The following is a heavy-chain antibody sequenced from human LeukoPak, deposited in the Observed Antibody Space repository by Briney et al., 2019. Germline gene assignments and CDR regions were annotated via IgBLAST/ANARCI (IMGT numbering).Heavy chain of an antibody. V-gene: IGHV4-59*01. CDR1: GGSISSYY. D-gene: IGHD6-25*01. CDR3: ARRGRNSSGWQDYL. J-gene: IGHJ4*02. Sequence: SETLSLTCTVSGGSISSYYRSWIRQPPGKGLEWIAYIYHTGSTNYNPSLSSRVTISIDTAKNQFSLKLTSVTAADTAVYYCARRGRNSSGWQDYLWGQGTLVTVSS. CDR2: IYHTGST.